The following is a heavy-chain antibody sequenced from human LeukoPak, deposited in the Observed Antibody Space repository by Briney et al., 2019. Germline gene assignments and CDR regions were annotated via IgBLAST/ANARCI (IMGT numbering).Heavy chain of an antibody. V-gene: IGHV4-34*01. CDR1: GVSFSGYY. J-gene: IGHJ5*02. CDR3: ARGSGCSSTSCPPGWFDL. D-gene: IGHD2-2*01. Sequence: PWEPLSLTCAVYGVSFSGYYWSWIRQPPGKGLEWIGEINHSGSTKYNPSLKSRVNISVETSNNHFSLRLGSGTAGDTAVYYCARGSGCSSTSCPPGWFDLWGQGTLVTVSS. CDR2: INHSGST.